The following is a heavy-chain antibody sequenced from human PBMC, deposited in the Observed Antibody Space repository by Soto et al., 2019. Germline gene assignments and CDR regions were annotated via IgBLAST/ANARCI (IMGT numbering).Heavy chain of an antibody. J-gene: IGHJ5*02. V-gene: IGHV3-74*01. CDR3: ARDTVTTWFDP. Sequence: GGSLRLSCAASGFTLSSYWMHWVRQAPGKGLVWVSRINSDGSSTSYADSVKGRFTISRDNAKNTLYLQMNSLRAEDTAVYYCARDTVTTWFDPWGQGTLVTVSS. D-gene: IGHD4-4*01. CDR2: INSDGSST. CDR1: GFTLSSYW.